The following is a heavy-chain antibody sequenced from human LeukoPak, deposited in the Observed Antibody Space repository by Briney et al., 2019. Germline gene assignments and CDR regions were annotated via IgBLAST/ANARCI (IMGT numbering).Heavy chain of an antibody. CDR1: GYTFTSYY. V-gene: IGHV1-46*01. CDR2: INPSGGST. J-gene: IGHJ4*02. Sequence: ASVKVSCKASGYTFTSYYMHWVRQAPGQGLEWMGIINPSGGSTSYAQKFQGRVTMTRDTSTSTVYMELSSLRSEDTAVYYCERVFAYCGGDCYLDYWGQGTLVTVSS. D-gene: IGHD2-21*02. CDR3: ERVFAYCGGDCYLDY.